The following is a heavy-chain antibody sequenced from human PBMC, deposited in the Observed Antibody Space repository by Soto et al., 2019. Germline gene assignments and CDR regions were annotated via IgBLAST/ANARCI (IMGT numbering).Heavy chain of an antibody. CDR1: GFTFSSYS. D-gene: IGHD3-3*01. V-gene: IGHV3-21*01. CDR2: ISSSSSYI. J-gene: IGHJ6*02. CDR3: ARDPEPYYDFWSGYYTGAGRYYYYGMDV. Sequence: GGSLRLSCAASGFTFSSYSMNWVRQAPGKGLEWVSSISSSSSYIYYADSVKGRFTISRDNAKNSLYLQMNSLRAEDTAVYYCARDPEPYYDFWSGYYTGAGRYYYYGMDVWGQGTTVTVSS.